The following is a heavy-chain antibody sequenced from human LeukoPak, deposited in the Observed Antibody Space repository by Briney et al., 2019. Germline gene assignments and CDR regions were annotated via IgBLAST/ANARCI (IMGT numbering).Heavy chain of an antibody. V-gene: IGHV3-23*01. CDR3: AKAPALGYSSGWYVMDY. J-gene: IGHJ4*02. CDR1: GFTFSSYA. CDR2: ISGSGGST. D-gene: IGHD6-19*01. Sequence: PGGSLRLSCAASGFTFSSYAMSWVRHAPGKGLEWVSAISGSGGSTYYADSVKGRFTISRDNSKNTLYLQMNSLRAEDTAVYYCAKAPALGYSSGWYVMDYWGQGTLVTVSS.